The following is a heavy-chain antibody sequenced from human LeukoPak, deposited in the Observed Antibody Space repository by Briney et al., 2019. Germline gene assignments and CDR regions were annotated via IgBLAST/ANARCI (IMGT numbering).Heavy chain of an antibody. Sequence: NPSETLSLTCTVSGGSINNYYWSWIRQPPGKGLEWIGSIFYSGRTNHNPSLKSRVIISVDTSRNQFSLKMTYVTAADTAVYYCAREDYSGGNNWFDFWGQGTVVTVSS. V-gene: IGHV4-59*01. CDR1: GGSINNYY. CDR2: IFYSGRT. J-gene: IGHJ5*01. CDR3: AREDYSGGNNWFDF. D-gene: IGHD4-11*01.